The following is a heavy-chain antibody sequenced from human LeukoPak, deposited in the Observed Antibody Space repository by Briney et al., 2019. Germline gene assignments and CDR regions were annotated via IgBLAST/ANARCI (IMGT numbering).Heavy chain of an antibody. CDR1: GGSFSGYY. D-gene: IGHD3-3*01. CDR2: INHSGST. Sequence: SETLSLTCAVYGGSFSGYYWSWIRQPPGKGLEWIGEINHSGSTNCNPSLKSRVTISVDTSKNQFSLKLSSVTAADTAVYYCARVGLYYDFWSGYYTGRSEYYFDYWGQGTLVTVSS. J-gene: IGHJ4*02. V-gene: IGHV4-34*01. CDR3: ARVGLYYDFWSGYYTGRSEYYFDY.